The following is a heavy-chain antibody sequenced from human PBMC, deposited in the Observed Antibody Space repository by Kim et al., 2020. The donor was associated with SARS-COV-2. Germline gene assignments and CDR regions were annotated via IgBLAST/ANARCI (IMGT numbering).Heavy chain of an antibody. CDR1: GFTFSSYG. J-gene: IGHJ6*02. V-gene: IGHV3-33*06. D-gene: IGHD3-16*01. CDR2: IWYDGSNK. Sequence: GGSLRLSCAASGFTFSSYGMHWVRQAPGKGLEWVAVIWYDGSNKYYADSVKGRFTISRDNSKNTRYLQMNSLRAEDTAVYYCAKDRSASYVWGSYSGMDVWGQGTTVTVSS. CDR3: AKDRSASYVWGSYSGMDV.